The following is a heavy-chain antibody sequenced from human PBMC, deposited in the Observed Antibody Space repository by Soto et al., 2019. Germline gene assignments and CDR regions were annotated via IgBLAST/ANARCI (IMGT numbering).Heavy chain of an antibody. J-gene: IGHJ4*02. D-gene: IGHD3-22*01. Sequence: PSETLSLTCTVSGGSISSGDYYWSWIRQPPGKGLEWIGYIYYSGSTYYNPSLKSRVTISVDTSKNQFSLKLSSVTAADTAVYYCARARSITMIVVETFDYWGQGTLVTVSS. CDR2: IYYSGST. CDR3: ARARSITMIVVETFDY. V-gene: IGHV4-30-4*01. CDR1: GGSISSGDYY.